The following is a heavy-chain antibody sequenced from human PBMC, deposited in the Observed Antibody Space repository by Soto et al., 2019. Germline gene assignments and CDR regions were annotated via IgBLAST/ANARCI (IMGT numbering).Heavy chain of an antibody. CDR3: ARLAAGTHYYFDY. CDR2: IYYSGSS. V-gene: IGHV4-39*01. CDR1: GDSNGSTNYY. Sequence: SETLSLTCTVSGDSNGSTNYYWGWVRQPPGKGLEWIGSIYYSGSSYHNPSLKSRVTISVDTSKNQFSLRVDSVTAAHTGVYYCARLAAGTHYYFDYWGQGTLVTVSS. D-gene: IGHD6-13*01. J-gene: IGHJ4*02.